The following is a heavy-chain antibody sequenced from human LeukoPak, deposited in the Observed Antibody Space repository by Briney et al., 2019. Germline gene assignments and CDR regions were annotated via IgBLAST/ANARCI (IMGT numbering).Heavy chain of an antibody. D-gene: IGHD3-22*01. V-gene: IGHV4-4*07. Sequence: SETLSLTCTVSGGSISSHYWSWIRQPAGKGLEWIGRIYTSGSTNYNPSLKSRVTMSVDTSKNQFSLKLSSVTAADTAVYYCARDQTGQRNYYAGGIYYYYGMDVWGQGTTVTVSS. J-gene: IGHJ6*02. CDR1: GGSISSHY. CDR2: IYTSGST. CDR3: ARDQTGQRNYYAGGIYYYYGMDV.